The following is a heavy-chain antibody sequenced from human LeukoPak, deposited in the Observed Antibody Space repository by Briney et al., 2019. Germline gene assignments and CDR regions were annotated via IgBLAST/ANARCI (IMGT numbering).Heavy chain of an antibody. V-gene: IGHV3-23*01. CDR3: AKGSGVDYDFWSGYHVT. Sequence: GGSLRLSCAASGFTFSSYAMSWVRQAPGKGLEWVSAISGSGGSTYYADSVKGRFTISKDNSKNTLYLQMNSLRAEDTAVYYCAKGSGVDYDFWSGYHVTWGQGTLVTVSS. CDR1: GFTFSSYA. J-gene: IGHJ5*02. D-gene: IGHD3-3*01. CDR2: ISGSGGST.